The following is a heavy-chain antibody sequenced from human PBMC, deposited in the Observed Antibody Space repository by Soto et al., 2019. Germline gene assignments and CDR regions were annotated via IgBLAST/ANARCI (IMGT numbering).Heavy chain of an antibody. CDR1: GYSFSNYA. CDR3: ARDPGYSYGYN. Sequence: ASVKVSCKASGYSFSNYAISWVRQAPGQGLEWMGWISVYNGNTKSAEKFQGRVTMTTDTSTSTAYMELRSLSSDDTALYYCARDPGYSYGYNWG. J-gene: IGHJ1*01. CDR2: ISVYNGNT. D-gene: IGHD5-18*01. V-gene: IGHV1-18*01.